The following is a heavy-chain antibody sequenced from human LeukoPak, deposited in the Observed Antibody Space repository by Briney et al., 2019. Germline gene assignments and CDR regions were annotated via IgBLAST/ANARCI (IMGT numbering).Heavy chain of an antibody. CDR3: ARRGSTRYCYYYGMDV. Sequence: GESLKISCKGSGYSFTSYWIGWVRQMPGKGLEWMGIIYPGDSDTRYSPSFQGQVTISADKSISTAYLQWSSLKASDTAMYYCARRGSTRYCYYYGMDVWGQGTTVTVSS. V-gene: IGHV5-51*01. CDR2: IYPGDSDT. D-gene: IGHD6-13*01. CDR1: GYSFTSYW. J-gene: IGHJ6*02.